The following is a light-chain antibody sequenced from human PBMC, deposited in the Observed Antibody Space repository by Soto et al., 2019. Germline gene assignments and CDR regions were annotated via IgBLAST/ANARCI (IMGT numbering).Light chain of an antibody. CDR2: DVS. V-gene: IGLV2-14*01. CDR1: SSDVGGYNY. Sequence: QSALTQPASVSGSPGQSITISCTGTSSDVGGYNYVSWYQQHPGKAPKLMIYDVSNRPSGVSNRFSGSKSGNMASLTISGLQAEDEADYYCSSYTSSSTLGVIGGGTKLTVL. J-gene: IGLJ2*01. CDR3: SSYTSSSTLGV.